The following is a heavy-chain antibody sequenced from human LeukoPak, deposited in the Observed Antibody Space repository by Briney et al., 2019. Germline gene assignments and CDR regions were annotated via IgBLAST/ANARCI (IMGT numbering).Heavy chain of an antibody. CDR3: AKGHYMDV. CDR1: GFTFSSYV. CDR2: ISYDGSNK. Sequence: PGGSLRLSCAASGFTFSSYVMHWVRQAPGKGLEWVAIISYDGSNKYYADSVKGRFTISIDNSKNTLYLQMNSLRAEDTAVYYCAKGHYMDVWGKGTTVTVSS. J-gene: IGHJ6*03. V-gene: IGHV3-30*18.